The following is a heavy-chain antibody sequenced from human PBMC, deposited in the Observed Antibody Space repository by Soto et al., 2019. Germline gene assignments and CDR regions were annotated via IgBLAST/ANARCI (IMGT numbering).Heavy chain of an antibody. D-gene: IGHD3-22*01. CDR1: GFTFSSYG. CDR2: IYYDGSNK. Sequence: QVQLVESGGGVVQPGRSLRLSCAVSGFTFSSYGMNWVRQAPGKGLEWVAAIYYDGSNKYYADSVRGRFTISRDNFNNTLYRHRNRLRAEDTAVYYCARDSKDDSSGYYAGFDYWGQGTLVTVSS. J-gene: IGHJ4*02. CDR3: ARDSKDDSSGYYAGFDY. V-gene: IGHV3-33*01.